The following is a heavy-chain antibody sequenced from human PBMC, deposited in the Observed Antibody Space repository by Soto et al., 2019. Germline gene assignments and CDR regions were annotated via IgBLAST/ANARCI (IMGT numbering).Heavy chain of an antibody. V-gene: IGHV3-23*01. Sequence: GGSLRLSCAASGFTFSSYAMSWVRQAPGKGLEWVSAISGSGGSTYYADSVKGRFTISRDNSKNTLYLQMNSLRAEDTAVYYCAKEERYLRYFDWEPVDYWGQGTLVTVSS. D-gene: IGHD3-9*01. J-gene: IGHJ4*02. CDR3: AKEERYLRYFDWEPVDY. CDR2: ISGSGGST. CDR1: GFTFSSYA.